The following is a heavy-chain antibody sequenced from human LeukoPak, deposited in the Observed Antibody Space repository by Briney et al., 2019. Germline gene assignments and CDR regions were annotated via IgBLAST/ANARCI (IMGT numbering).Heavy chain of an antibody. Sequence: SETLSLTCTVSGGSISSSSYYWGWIRQPPGKGLEWIGNIYYSGSTYYNPSLKSRVTTSVDTSKNQFSLKLSSVTAADTAVYYCARVDYAFDIWGQGTMVTVSS. D-gene: IGHD5-12*01. CDR1: GGSISSSSYY. CDR2: IYYSGST. V-gene: IGHV4-39*01. J-gene: IGHJ3*02. CDR3: ARVDYAFDI.